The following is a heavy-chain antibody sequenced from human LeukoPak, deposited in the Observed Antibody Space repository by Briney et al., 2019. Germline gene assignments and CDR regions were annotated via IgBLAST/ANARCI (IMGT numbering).Heavy chain of an antibody. D-gene: IGHD1-1*01. CDR1: GYSISSGYY. J-gene: IGHJ2*01. Sequence: PSETLSLTCTVSGYSISSGYYWGWIRQPPGKGLEWIGSGSTYYNPSLKSRVTISVDTSKNQFSLKLSSVTAADTAVYYCARDRRGTPFDLWGRGTLVTVSS. CDR2: SGST. CDR3: ARDRRGTPFDL. V-gene: IGHV4-38-2*02.